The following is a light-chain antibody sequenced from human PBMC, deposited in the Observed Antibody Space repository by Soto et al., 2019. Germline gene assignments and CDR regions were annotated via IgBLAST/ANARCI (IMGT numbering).Light chain of an antibody. CDR2: GAS. V-gene: IGKV1-39*01. CDR1: QSISNY. J-gene: IGKJ1*01. CDR3: QQSYSTPWT. Sequence: DIQMTQSPSSLSASIGDRVTSTCRASQSISNYLNWYQQKPRNAPKVLIYGASSLESGVPSRFSGSGSGTDFTLTISSLQPEDFATYHCQQSYSTPWTFGQGTKVEIK.